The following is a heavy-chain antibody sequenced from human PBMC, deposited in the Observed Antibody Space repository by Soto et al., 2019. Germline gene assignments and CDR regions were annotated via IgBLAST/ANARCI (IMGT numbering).Heavy chain of an antibody. J-gene: IGHJ6*02. V-gene: IGHV3-74*01. CDR1: GFTFSSYW. CDR3: ARDAGADLVVPAAYYYYYGMDF. D-gene: IGHD2-2*01. CDR2: INSDGSST. Sequence: EVQLVESGGGLVQPGGSLRLSCAASGFTFSSYWMHWVRQAPGKGLVWVSRINSDGSSTSYADSVKGRFTISRDNAKNTLYLQMNSLRAEDTAVYYFARDAGADLVVPAAYYYYYGMDFWGQGPTVTVSS.